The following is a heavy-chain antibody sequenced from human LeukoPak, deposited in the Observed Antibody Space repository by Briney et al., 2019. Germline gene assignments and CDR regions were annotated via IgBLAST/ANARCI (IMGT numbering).Heavy chain of an antibody. V-gene: IGHV4-39*07. CDR1: GGSISSSDYS. J-gene: IGHJ4*02. CDR3: ARIVVVPAAIDY. Sequence: SETLSLTCTVSGGSISSSDYSWGWIRQPPGKGLEWIGSIYHSGSTYYNPSLKSRVTISVDRSKNQFSLKLSSVTAADTAVYYCARIVVVPAAIDYWGQGTLVTVSS. D-gene: IGHD2-2*01. CDR2: IYHSGST.